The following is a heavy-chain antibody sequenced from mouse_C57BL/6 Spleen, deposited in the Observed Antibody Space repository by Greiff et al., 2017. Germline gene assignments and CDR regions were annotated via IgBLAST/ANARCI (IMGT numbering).Heavy chain of an antibody. Sequence: VKVVESGPGLVQPSQSLSITCTVSGFSLTSYGVHWVRQSPGKGLEWLGVIWSGGSTDYNAAFISRLSISKDNSKSQVFFKMNSLQADDTAIYYCARNSLITTVVGAMDYWGQGTSVTVSS. CDR3: ARNSLITTVVGAMDY. V-gene: IGHV2-2*01. CDR1: GFSLTSYG. D-gene: IGHD1-1*01. CDR2: IWSGGST. J-gene: IGHJ4*01.